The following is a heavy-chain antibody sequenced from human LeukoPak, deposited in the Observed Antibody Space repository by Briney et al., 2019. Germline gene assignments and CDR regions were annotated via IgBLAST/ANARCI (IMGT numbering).Heavy chain of an antibody. V-gene: IGHV3-21*01. CDR1: GFTFSSYS. CDR2: ISSSSSYI. J-gene: IGHJ2*01. Sequence: GGSLRLSCAASGFTFSSYSMNWVRQAPGKGLEWVSSISSSSSYIYYADSVKGRFTISRDNAKNSLYLQMNSLRAEDTAVYYCARERGSRYWYFDLWGRGTLVTVSS. CDR3: ARERGSRYWYFDL.